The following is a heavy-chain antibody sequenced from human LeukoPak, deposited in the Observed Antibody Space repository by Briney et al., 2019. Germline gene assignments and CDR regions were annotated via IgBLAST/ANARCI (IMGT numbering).Heavy chain of an antibody. D-gene: IGHD3-10*01. V-gene: IGHV4-61*02. J-gene: IGHJ5*02. CDR3: ARMDYYGSGTYHSWFDP. CDR1: GDSISTGGYF. Sequence: SETLSLTCTVSGDSISTGGYFWSWIRQPAGKGLEWIGRTYAGGKTNYNPSLRSRVTISVDTSRNQFSLKLNSVTAADTAVYYCARMDYYGSGTYHSWFDPWGQGTLVTVSS. CDR2: TYAGGKT.